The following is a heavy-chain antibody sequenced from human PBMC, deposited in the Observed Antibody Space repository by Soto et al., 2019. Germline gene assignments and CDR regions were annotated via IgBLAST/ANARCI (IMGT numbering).Heavy chain of an antibody. D-gene: IGHD5-12*01. J-gene: IGHJ4*02. CDR2: IKSKTDTGAT. Sequence: GGSLRFSCAGSGFTFSNSWMTWVRRAPGKGLGWMGRIKSKTDTGATDLAAPVKGRFTISRDDSNHTLYLQLTSLNTAHAAMYFCSTLSRGPFDYWGRGTLVTVSS. V-gene: IGHV3-15*01. CDR3: STLSRGPFDY. CDR1: GFTFSNSW.